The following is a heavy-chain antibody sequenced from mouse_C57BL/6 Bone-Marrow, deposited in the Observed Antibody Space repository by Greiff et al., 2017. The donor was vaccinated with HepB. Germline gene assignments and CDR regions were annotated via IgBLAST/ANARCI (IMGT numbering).Heavy chain of an antibody. D-gene: IGHD3-2*02. CDR1: GYTFTDYE. V-gene: IGHV1-15*01. CDR3: TAQALYYAMDY. CDR2: IDPETGGT. Sequence: QVQLQQSGAELVRPGASVTLSCKASGYTFTDYEMHWVKQRPVHGLEWIGAIDPETGGTAYNQKFKGKAILTADKSSSTAYMELRSLTSEDSAVYYLTAQALYYAMDYWGQGTSVTVSS. J-gene: IGHJ4*01.